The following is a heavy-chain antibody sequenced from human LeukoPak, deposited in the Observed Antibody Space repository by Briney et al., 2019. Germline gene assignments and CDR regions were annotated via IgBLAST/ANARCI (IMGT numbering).Heavy chain of an antibody. CDR2: MNPNSGNT. Sequence: ASVKVSCKASGYTFTSYDINWVRQATGQGLEWMGWMNPNSGNTGYARKFQGRVTMTRNTSISTAYMELSSLRSEDTAVYYCAKAVAGLDSYYYYYMDVWGKGTTVTVFS. D-gene: IGHD6-19*01. CDR1: GYTFTSYD. CDR3: AKAVAGLDSYYYYYMDV. J-gene: IGHJ6*03. V-gene: IGHV1-8*01.